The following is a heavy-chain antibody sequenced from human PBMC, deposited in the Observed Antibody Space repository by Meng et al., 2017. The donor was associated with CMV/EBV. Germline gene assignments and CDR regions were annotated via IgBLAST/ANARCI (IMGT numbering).Heavy chain of an antibody. V-gene: IGHV3-21*01. Sequence: GESLKISCAASGFTFSSYSMNWVRQAPGKGLEWVSSISSSSSHIYYADSVKGRFTISRDNAKNSLYLQMNSLRAEDTAVYYCARDLESLYYYYGMDVWGQGTTVTVSS. CDR1: GFTFSSYS. J-gene: IGHJ6*02. CDR2: ISSSSSHI. D-gene: IGHD3-3*01. CDR3: ARDLESLYYYYGMDV.